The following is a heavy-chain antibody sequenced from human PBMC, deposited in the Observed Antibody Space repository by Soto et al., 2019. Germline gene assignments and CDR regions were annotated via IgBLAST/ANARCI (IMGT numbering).Heavy chain of an antibody. Sequence: WGSLRVACAFSGFIVSSNYLNWVRQAPGTGLEWVSVIYGGGGTYDADSGKGRFTISRDNSKNTLYLQMNSLRAEDTAVYYCARGPQSGDTQTVRSYFDYWGQGTLVTVSS. CDR3: ARGPQSGDTQTVRSYFDY. CDR1: GFIVSSNY. V-gene: IGHV3-53*01. J-gene: IGHJ4*02. CDR2: IYGGGGT. D-gene: IGHD5-18*01.